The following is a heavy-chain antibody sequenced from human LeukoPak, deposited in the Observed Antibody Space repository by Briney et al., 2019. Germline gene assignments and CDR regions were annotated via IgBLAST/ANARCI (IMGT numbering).Heavy chain of an antibody. Sequence: GGSLRLSCAASGFTFSSYAMHWVRQAPGKGLEYVSAISSLGDNTYYANSGKGRVTIARDNSKNTLYLQMGSLRAEDMAVYYCARAETGTFDYWGQGTLVTVSS. CDR3: ARAETGTFDY. D-gene: IGHD1-1*01. J-gene: IGHJ4*02. CDR2: ISSLGDNT. CDR1: GFTFSSYA. V-gene: IGHV3-64*01.